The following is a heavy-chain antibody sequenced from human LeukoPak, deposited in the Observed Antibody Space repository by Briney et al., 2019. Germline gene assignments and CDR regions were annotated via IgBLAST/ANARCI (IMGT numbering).Heavy chain of an antibody. CDR1: GGSISSSSYY. CDR3: ARVSIAVAYAFDY. CDR2: IYYSGST. D-gene: IGHD6-19*01. J-gene: IGHJ4*02. Sequence: SETLSLTCTVSGGSISSSSYYWGWIRQPPGKGLEWIGSIYYSGSTYYNPSLKSRVTISVDTSKNQFSLKLSSVTAADTAVYYCARVSIAVAYAFDYWGQGTLVTVSS. V-gene: IGHV4-39*07.